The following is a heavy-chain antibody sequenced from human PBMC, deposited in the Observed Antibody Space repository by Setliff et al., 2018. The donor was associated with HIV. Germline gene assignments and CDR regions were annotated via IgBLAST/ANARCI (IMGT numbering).Heavy chain of an antibody. D-gene: IGHD3-10*02. V-gene: IGHV4-61*09. CDR2: IYASGST. Sequence: ASETLSLTCTVSGGSSNSGSYYWNWIRQPAGKGLGWIGHIYASGSTNYNPSLKSRVTMSVDTSKNQFCLKLSSLIAADTAAYFCARGCPDYYVYPYFDSWGQGTLVTVSS. J-gene: IGHJ4*02. CDR3: ARGCPDYYVYPYFDS. CDR1: GGSSNSGSYY.